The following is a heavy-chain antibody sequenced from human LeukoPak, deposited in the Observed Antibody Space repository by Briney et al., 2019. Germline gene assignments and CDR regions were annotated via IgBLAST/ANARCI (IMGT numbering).Heavy chain of an antibody. Sequence: GGSLRLSCAASGFSFSNYAMTWVRQAPGKGLEWVSVIGSDGGGIQYADSVKGRFSISRDNSKNTLYLQMNSLRVEDTAVYYCAKYAPPTTVVTRFFDYWGQGTLVTVS. V-gene: IGHV3-23*01. CDR2: IGSDGGGI. J-gene: IGHJ4*02. D-gene: IGHD4-23*01. CDR3: AKYAPPTTVVTRFFDY. CDR1: GFSFSNYA.